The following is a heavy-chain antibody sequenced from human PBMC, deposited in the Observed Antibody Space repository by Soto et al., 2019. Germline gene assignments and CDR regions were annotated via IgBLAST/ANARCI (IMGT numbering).Heavy chain of an antibody. D-gene: IGHD6-25*01. J-gene: IGHJ4*02. CDR1: GFAFSSYA. Sequence: EVQLLESGGNLVQPGGSLRLSCAASGFAFSSYAMTWVRQAPGKGLEWVSALSGTGGTTDSADSVSGRFTITRDNSKNTLYLQMNGLSPEDSAIYDCAKFIVGTGGSSGWPWFLDSLGQGTLVTVSS. V-gene: IGHV3-23*01. CDR2: LSGTGGTT. CDR3: AKFIVGTGGSSGWPWFLDS.